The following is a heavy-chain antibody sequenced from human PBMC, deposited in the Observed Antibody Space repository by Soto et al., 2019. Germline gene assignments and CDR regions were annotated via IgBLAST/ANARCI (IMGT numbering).Heavy chain of an antibody. J-gene: IGHJ6*02. CDR2: ISYDGSNK. V-gene: IGHV3-30-3*01. CDR3: ARGLYGMDV. CDR1: GFTFSSYA. Sequence: QVQLVESGGGVVQPGRSLRLSCAASGFTFSSYAMHWVRQAPGKGLEWVAVISYDGSNKYYADSVKGRFTISRDNSKNTLYLQMNSLRAEDTAVYYCARGLYGMDVWGRGTTVTVSS.